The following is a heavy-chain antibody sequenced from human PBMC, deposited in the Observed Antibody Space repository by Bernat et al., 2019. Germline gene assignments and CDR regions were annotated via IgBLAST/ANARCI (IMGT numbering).Heavy chain of an antibody. J-gene: IGHJ4*02. CDR1: GGTFSSYT. Sequence: QVQLVQSGAEVKKPGSSVKVSCKASGGTFSSYTISWVRQAPGQGLEWMGRIIPILGIANYAQKFQGRVTITADKSTSTAYMELSSLRSEDPAVYYCARGDYYGSGSYAYWGQGTLVTVSS. CDR2: IIPILGIA. D-gene: IGHD3-10*01. V-gene: IGHV1-69*02. CDR3: ARGDYYGSGSYAY.